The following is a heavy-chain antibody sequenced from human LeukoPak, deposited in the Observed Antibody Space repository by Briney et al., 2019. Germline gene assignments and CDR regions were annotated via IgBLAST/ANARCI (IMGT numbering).Heavy chain of an antibody. J-gene: IGHJ2*01. V-gene: IGHV4-39*01. Sequence: WETLSLTCTVSGGSISSSSYYWGWIRQPPGKGPEWIGGIYYGGSTYYNPSFKSRVTIFIDTSKNQFSLKLNSVTAADTAVYYCARSPSGGYVSVISYFDLWGRGTLVTVRS. CDR3: ARSPSGGYVSVISYFDL. D-gene: IGHD1-26*01. CDR1: GGSISSSSYY. CDR2: IYYGGST.